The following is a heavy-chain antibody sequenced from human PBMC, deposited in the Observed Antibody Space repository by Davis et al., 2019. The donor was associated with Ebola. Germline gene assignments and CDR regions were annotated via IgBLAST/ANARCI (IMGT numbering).Heavy chain of an antibody. J-gene: IGHJ3*02. CDR1: GGPTSSSNW. D-gene: IGHD1-7*01. CDR2: IHHSGST. CDR3: ARVLFSVWNYEALDI. Sequence: SETLSLTCAVSGGPTSSSNWWSWVRPPPGKGLEWIGEIHHSGSTNYNPSLKSRVTMFLDKSLNQFSLKMSSVTAADTAVYYCARVLFSVWNYEALDIWGQGTTVTVSS. V-gene: IGHV4-4*02.